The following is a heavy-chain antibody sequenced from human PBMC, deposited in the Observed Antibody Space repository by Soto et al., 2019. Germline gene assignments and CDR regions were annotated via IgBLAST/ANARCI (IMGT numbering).Heavy chain of an antibody. D-gene: IGHD1-26*01. V-gene: IGHV3-33*01. Sequence: QVQLVESGGGVVQPGKSLRLSCAASGFSFSNYAMHWVRQAPGKGLEWVAVIWYDGSNKYYADSVKGRFTISKDNSQTTVYLQMNSVRAEDTAVYYCARGPCGGSRYCFDSWGQGTLVTVSS. J-gene: IGHJ4*02. CDR1: GFSFSNYA. CDR3: ARGPCGGSRYCFDS. CDR2: IWYDGSNK.